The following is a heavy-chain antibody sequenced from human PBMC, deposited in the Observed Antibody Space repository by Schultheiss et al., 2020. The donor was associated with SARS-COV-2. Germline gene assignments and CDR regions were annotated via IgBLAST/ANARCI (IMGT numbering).Heavy chain of an antibody. CDR2: IYHSGST. J-gene: IGHJ6*02. D-gene: IGHD1-1*01. V-gene: IGHV4-4*02. CDR3: ASQGTQYYYYYGMDV. Sequence: GSLRLSCPVSGGSISSSNWWSWVRQPPGKGLEWIGEIYHSGSTNYNPSLKSRVTISVDKSKNQFSLKLSSVTAADTAVYYCASQGTQYYYYYGMDVWGQGTTVTVSS. CDR1: GGSISSSNW.